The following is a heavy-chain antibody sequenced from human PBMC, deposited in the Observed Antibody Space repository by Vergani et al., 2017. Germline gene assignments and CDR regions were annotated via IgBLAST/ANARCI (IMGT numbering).Heavy chain of an antibody. J-gene: IGHJ5*02. V-gene: IGHV3-66*02. CDR1: GSTVNGNY. D-gene: IGHD3-10*01. Sequence: ELQLVESGGGLVQPWGFLRLFCAASGSTVNGNYMTLVRQAPGKGLEWVSHIYSGDETYYADSVKGRVTISRDTSMNTHHLQINNLRVEDTDVYYCARGNYYCSGTYVDPWGQGTLVTVSS. CDR2: IYSGDET. CDR3: ARGNYYCSGTYVDP.